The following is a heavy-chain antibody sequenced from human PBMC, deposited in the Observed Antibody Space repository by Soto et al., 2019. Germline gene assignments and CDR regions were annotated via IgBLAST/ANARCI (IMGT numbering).Heavy chain of an antibody. CDR2: MNPNNGDT. CDR1: GYTFTTYH. J-gene: IGHJ4*02. Sequence: QVQLVQSGTEVREPGASVKVSCKSSGYTFTTYHINWVRQGAGQGLEWMGSMNPNNGDTIYAQKFQGRVTMTRSTSITTAYMELNSLRSDDTAIYYCARAHDSGDVDYWGQGTLVTVSS. CDR3: ARAHDSGDVDY. D-gene: IGHD4-17*01. V-gene: IGHV1-8*01.